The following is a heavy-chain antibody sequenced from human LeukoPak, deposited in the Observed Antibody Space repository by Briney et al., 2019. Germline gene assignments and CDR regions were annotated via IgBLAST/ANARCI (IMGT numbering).Heavy chain of an antibody. CDR2: IIPILGIA. Sequence: SVKVSCKASGGTFSSYTISWVRQALGQGLEWMGRIIPILGIANYAQKFQGRVTITADKSTSTAYMELSSLRSEDTAVYCCARATKSYCSSTSCPKEWFDPWGQGTLVTVSS. J-gene: IGHJ5*02. CDR1: GGTFSSYT. V-gene: IGHV1-69*02. CDR3: ARATKSYCSSTSCPKEWFDP. D-gene: IGHD2-2*01.